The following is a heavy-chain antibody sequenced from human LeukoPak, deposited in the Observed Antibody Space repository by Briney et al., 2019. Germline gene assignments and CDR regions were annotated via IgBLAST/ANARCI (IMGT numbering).Heavy chain of an antibody. CDR1: GGSIRSFY. Sequence: PSETLSLTCTVSGGSIRSFYWSWIRQPPGKGLEWIGYIHYSGNTNYNPSLKSRVTTAVDTSKNQFSLKLISVTAADTAVYYCAGRRGGWLPYFDYWGQGTLATVPS. CDR3: AGRRGGWLPYFDY. J-gene: IGHJ4*02. CDR2: IHYSGNT. V-gene: IGHV4-59*08. D-gene: IGHD6-19*01.